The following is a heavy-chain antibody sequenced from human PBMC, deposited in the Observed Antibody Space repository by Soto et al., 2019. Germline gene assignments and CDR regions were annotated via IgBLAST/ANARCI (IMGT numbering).Heavy chain of an antibody. Sequence: GGSLRLSCAASGFIFSDLYITWIRQAPGKGLEWVSYISGGGETIHYADSVKGRFTISRDNARRSLYLQMNSLRAEDTAVYYCASDPYYYASGYWGQGTLVTVSS. CDR2: ISGGGETI. J-gene: IGHJ4*02. CDR3: ASDPYYYASGY. D-gene: IGHD3-10*01. V-gene: IGHV3-11*01. CDR1: GFIFSDLY.